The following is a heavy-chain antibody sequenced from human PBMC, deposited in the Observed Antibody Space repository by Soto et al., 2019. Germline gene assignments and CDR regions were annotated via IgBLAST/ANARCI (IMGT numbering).Heavy chain of an antibody. J-gene: IGHJ4*02. V-gene: IGHV3-23*01. Sequence: EVQQLESGGALVQPGGSLRLSCVASGFSFGTYAMNWVRQAPGKGLEWVAVIVGNGGGIYYADSVKGRFTISRDNSKDTLYLQMNSLRAEDTAVYYCAKDYRPDGRYDLDYWGQGTLVTVSS. CDR3: AKDYRPDGRYDLDY. CDR1: GFSFGTYA. CDR2: IVGNGGGI. D-gene: IGHD5-12*01.